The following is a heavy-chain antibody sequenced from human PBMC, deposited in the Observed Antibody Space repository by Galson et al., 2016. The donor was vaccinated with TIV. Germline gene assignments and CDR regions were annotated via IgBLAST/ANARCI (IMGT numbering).Heavy chain of an antibody. CDR3: ARHGDTATGDAFDI. V-gene: IGHV3-74*01. Sequence: SLRLSCAASGFTFSDYYMNWIRQAPGKGLVWVSRISDDATTTTYADSVKGRFTISRDNTKNTLHLQMNSLRADDTAVYYCARHGDTATGDAFDIWGQGTMVTVSS. CDR1: GFTFSDYY. D-gene: IGHD5-18*01. CDR2: ISDDATTT. J-gene: IGHJ3*02.